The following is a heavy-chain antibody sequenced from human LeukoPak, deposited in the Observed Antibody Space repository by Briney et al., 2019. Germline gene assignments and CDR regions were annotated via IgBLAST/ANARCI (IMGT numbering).Heavy chain of an antibody. CDR2: IYHSGST. CDR1: GDSISSYY. CDR3: ATGYSSTWYYFDY. V-gene: IGHV4-59*01. J-gene: IGHJ4*02. Sequence: PSETLSLTCTVSGDSISSYYWSWIRQPPGKGLEWIGYIYHSGSTNYNPSLKSRVTISADTSKDQFPLKLASVTAADTAVYYCATGYSSTWYYFDYWGQGTLVTVSS. D-gene: IGHD6-13*01.